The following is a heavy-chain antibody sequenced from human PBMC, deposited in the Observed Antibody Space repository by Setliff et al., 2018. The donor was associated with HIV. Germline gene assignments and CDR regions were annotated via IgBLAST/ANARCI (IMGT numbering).Heavy chain of an antibody. V-gene: IGHV4-39*01. CDR3: ARGASKELDY. Sequence: SETLSLTCTVSGGSISNSRYYWSWIRQPPGKGPEWIGSIYYSGSTYYNPSLKSRVTISVDTSKNQFSLKLSSVTAADAAVYYCARGASKELDYWGPGTLVTVSS. D-gene: IGHD1-1*01. CDR1: GGSISNSRYY. J-gene: IGHJ4*02. CDR2: IYYSGST.